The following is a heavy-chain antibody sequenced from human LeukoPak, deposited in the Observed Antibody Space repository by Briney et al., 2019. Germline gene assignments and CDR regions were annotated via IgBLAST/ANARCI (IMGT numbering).Heavy chain of an antibody. CDR2: INPSGGST. Sequence: GASVKVSCKASGYTFTRYYMHWVRQAPGQGLEWMGIINPSGGSTSYAQKSQGRVTMTRDTSTSTVYMELSSLRSEDTAVYYCARDLWDSSGYTYCYYGMDVWGQGTTVTVSS. CDR1: GYTFTRYY. D-gene: IGHD3-22*01. CDR3: ARDLWDSSGYTYCYYGMDV. V-gene: IGHV1-46*01. J-gene: IGHJ6*02.